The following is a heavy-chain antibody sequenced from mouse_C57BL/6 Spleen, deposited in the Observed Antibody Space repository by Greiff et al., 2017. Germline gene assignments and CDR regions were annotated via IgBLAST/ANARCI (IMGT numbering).Heavy chain of an antibody. CDR2: IHPNSGST. CDR3: ARDSNYFYAMDY. CDR1: GYTFTSYW. D-gene: IGHD2-5*01. V-gene: IGHV1-64*01. J-gene: IGHJ4*01. Sequence: QVQLQQPGAELVKPGASVKLSCKASGYTFTSYWMHWVKQRPGQGLEWIGMIHPNSGSTNYNEKFKSKATLTVDKSSSTAYMQLSSLTSEDSAVYYWARDSNYFYAMDYWGQGTSVTVSA.